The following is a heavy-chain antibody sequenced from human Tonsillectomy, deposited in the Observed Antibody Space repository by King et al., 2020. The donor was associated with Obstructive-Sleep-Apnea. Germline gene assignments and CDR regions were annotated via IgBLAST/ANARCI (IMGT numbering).Heavy chain of an antibody. D-gene: IGHD5-18*01. CDR3: ARDRSGYSYGYLVY. J-gene: IGHJ4*02. V-gene: IGHV4-39*07. CDR1: GGSISSSSYC. CDR2: FYYSGST. Sequence: LQLQESGPGLVEPSETLSLTCTVSGGSISSSSYCWGWIRQPPGKGLEWIGSFYYSGSTYYNPSLKSRVTISVDTSKNQFSLKLSSVTAADTAVYYCARDRSGYSYGYLVYWSQGTLVTVSS.